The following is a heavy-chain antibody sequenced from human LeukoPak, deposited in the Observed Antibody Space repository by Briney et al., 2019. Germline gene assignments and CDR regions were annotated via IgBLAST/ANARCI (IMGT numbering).Heavy chain of an antibody. CDR1: GGSISSSSYY. Sequence: SETLSLTCTVSGGSISSSSYYWGWIRQPPGKGLEWIGSIYYSGSTNYNPSLKSRVTISVDTSKNQFSLKLSSVTAAATAVYYCARDCSSTSCYRDAFDIWVQGTVVTVSS. CDR2: IYYSGST. D-gene: IGHD2-2*01. J-gene: IGHJ3*02. CDR3: ARDCSSTSCYRDAFDI. V-gene: IGHV4-39*07.